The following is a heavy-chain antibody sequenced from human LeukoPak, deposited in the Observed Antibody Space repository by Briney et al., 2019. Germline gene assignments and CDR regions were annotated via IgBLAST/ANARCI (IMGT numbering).Heavy chain of an antibody. CDR2: IYYSGST. CDR3: ARDLHSSGWYGMSNTYWYFDL. CDR1: GGSISSYY. V-gene: IGHV4-59*01. Sequence: SETLSLTCTVSGGSISSYYWSWIRQPPGKGLEWIGYIYYSGSTNYNPSLKSRVTISVDTSKNQFSLKLSSVTAADTAVYYCARDLHSSGWYGMSNTYWYFDLCGRGTLVTVSS. D-gene: IGHD6-19*01. J-gene: IGHJ2*01.